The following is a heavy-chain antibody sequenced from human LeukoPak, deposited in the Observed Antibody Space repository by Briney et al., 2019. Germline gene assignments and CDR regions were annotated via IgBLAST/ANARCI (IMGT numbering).Heavy chain of an antibody. CDR2: VSSSGSTI. Sequence: PVQPLDSPSVVSSSGSTIYYADSVKGRFTISRDNAKNSLYLQMNSLRAEDTAVYYCARLLAYGSGAEAFDYWGQGTLVTVSS. CDR3: ARLLAYGSGAEAFDY. V-gene: IGHV3-48*03. J-gene: IGHJ4*02. D-gene: IGHD3-10*01.